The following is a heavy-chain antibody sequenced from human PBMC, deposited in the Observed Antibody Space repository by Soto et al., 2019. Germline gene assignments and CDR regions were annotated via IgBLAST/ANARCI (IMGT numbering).Heavy chain of an antibody. CDR2: IKSKTDGGTT. D-gene: IGHD6-13*01. Sequence: PGGSLRLSCAATGFTFSNAWMNWVRQAPGKGLEWVGRIKSKTDGGTTDYAAPVKGRFTISRDDSKNTLYLQMNSLKTEDTAVYYCTTEASSSSWYPQWFQKNWFDPWGQGTLVTVSS. CDR3: TTEASSSSWYPQWFQKNWFDP. J-gene: IGHJ5*02. CDR1: GFTFSNAW. V-gene: IGHV3-15*07.